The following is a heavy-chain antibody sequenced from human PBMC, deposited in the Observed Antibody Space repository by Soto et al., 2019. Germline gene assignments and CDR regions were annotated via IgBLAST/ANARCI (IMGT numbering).Heavy chain of an antibody. Sequence: QVQLQESGPGLVKPSETLSLTCTFSGDSISSSNYYLGWIRQSTGKGLEWLGSISYSGTTYYNPSLRSRVTVSVDTSKSQCCLKVSSAPATDTAVYYCARGVDYTWEMIRHYYFDHWGQGTLATVSS. CDR1: GDSISSSNYY. V-gene: IGHV4-39*01. CDR3: ARGVDYTWEMIRHYYFDH. D-gene: IGHD3-16*01. J-gene: IGHJ4*02. CDR2: ISYSGTT.